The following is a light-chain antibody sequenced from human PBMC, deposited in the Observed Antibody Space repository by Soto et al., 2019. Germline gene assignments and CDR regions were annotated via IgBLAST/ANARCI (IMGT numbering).Light chain of an antibody. CDR2: EVT. CDR3: ASYTASSTLE. Sequence: QSALTQPASVSGSPGQSITISCTGTSSDVGAYNYVSWYQQHPGKAPKLMIYEVTNRPSGVSSRFSGSKSGNTASLTISGLQAEDEADYYCASYTASSTLEIGGGTKLPVL. J-gene: IGLJ2*01. CDR1: SSDVGAYNY. V-gene: IGLV2-14*01.